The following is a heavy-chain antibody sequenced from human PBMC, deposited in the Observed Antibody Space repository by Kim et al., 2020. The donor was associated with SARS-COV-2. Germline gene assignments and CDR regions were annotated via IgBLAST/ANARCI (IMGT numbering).Heavy chain of an antibody. Sequence: SQTLSLTCAISGDSVSSNSAAWNWIRQSPSRGLEWLGRTYYRSKWYNDYAVSVKSRITINPDTSKNQFSLQLNSVTPEDTAVYYCARARIAVAGTDYYYYYGMDVWGQGTTVTVSS. V-gene: IGHV6-1*01. CDR2: TYYRSKWYN. CDR3: ARARIAVAGTDYYYYYGMDV. J-gene: IGHJ6*02. D-gene: IGHD6-19*01. CDR1: GDSVSSNSAA.